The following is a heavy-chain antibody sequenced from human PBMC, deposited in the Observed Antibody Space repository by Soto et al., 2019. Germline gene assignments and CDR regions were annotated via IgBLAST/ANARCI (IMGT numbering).Heavy chain of an antibody. CDR3: PRGAHYYGSGSYGLINGMDV. J-gene: IGHJ6*02. D-gene: IGHD3-10*01. V-gene: IGHV4-30-2*01. CDR2: IYHSGST. CDR1: GGSISSGGYS. Sequence: PSETLSLTCAVSGGSISSGGYSWSWIRQPPGKGLEWIGYIYHSGSTYYNPSLKSRVTISVDRSKNQFSLKLSSVTAADTAVYYCPRGAHYYGSGSYGLINGMDVWGQGTRVTVSS.